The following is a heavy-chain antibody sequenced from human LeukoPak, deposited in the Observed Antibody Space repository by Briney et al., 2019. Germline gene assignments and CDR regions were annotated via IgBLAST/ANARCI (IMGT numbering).Heavy chain of an antibody. CDR1: GFTFSSYG. V-gene: IGHV3-23*01. Sequence: GGSLRLSCAASGFTFSSYGMSWVRQAPGKGLEWVSAISRSGGNTYYADSVKGRFTISRDNSKSTLYLQMNSLRAEDTAVYYCARLVSHYYGSGSFDAFDIWGQGTMVTVSS. CDR2: ISRSGGNT. D-gene: IGHD3-10*01. J-gene: IGHJ3*02. CDR3: ARLVSHYYGSGSFDAFDI.